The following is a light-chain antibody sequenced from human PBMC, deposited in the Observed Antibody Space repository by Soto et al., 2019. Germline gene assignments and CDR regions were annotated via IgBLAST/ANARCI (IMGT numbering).Light chain of an antibody. V-gene: IGKV3-11*01. CDR3: QQYVSSPQT. Sequence: EIVLPQSPATLSLSPGERATLSCRASQSVSNYLAWYQQKPGQAPRLLIYDASNRASGIPARFSGSGSGTDFTLTISSLDPEDFAMYFCQQYVSSPQTFGQGTKVDIK. CDR2: DAS. J-gene: IGKJ1*01. CDR1: QSVSNY.